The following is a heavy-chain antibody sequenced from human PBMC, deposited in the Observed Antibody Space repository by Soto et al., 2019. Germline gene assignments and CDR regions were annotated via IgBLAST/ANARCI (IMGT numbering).Heavy chain of an antibody. D-gene: IGHD3-10*01. Sequence: EVQLLESGGGLVQPGGSLRLSCAASGFTFSSYAMTWVRQAPGKGLEWVSIISGSGGNTYYADSVKGRFTISRDNSKNTLYLQMNSLRAEDKAIYYCAKAFARNYYASGLDAFDIWGQGTMVTVSS. CDR1: GFTFSSYA. CDR2: ISGSGGNT. CDR3: AKAFARNYYASGLDAFDI. J-gene: IGHJ3*02. V-gene: IGHV3-23*01.